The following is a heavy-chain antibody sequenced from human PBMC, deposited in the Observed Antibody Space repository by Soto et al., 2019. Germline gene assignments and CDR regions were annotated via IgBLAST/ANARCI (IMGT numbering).Heavy chain of an antibody. CDR2: IYYSGST. D-gene: IGHD3-22*01. J-gene: IGHJ1*01. Sequence: SETLSLTCTVSGVSISSGDYYWSWMGQPPGKGLEWIGYIYYSGSTYYNPSLKSRVTISVDTSKNQFSLKLSSVTAADTAVYYCARDSSDSSGYYYFKHWGQSTLVTVSS. CDR3: ARDSSDSSGYYYFKH. CDR1: GVSISSGDYY. V-gene: IGHV4-30-4*01.